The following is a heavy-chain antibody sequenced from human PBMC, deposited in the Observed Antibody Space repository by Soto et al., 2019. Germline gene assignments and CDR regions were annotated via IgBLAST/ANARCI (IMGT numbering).Heavy chain of an antibody. J-gene: IGHJ4*02. CDR1: GYTFTNFG. Sequence: GESLKISCEASGYTFTNFGIGWVRQMPGTGLECMGIIYPRDSDTRYSPSFQDRVTMSVDTSIDTAYLQWSSLKASDTGTYYCVRHSGKIDSSVGPRSFDYWVQGTLVTVSS. D-gene: IGHD6-13*01. V-gene: IGHV5-51*01. CDR2: IYPRDSDT. CDR3: VRHSGKIDSSVGPRSFDY.